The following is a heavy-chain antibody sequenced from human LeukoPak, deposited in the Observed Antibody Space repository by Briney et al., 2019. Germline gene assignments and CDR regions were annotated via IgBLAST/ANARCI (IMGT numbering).Heavy chain of an antibody. J-gene: IGHJ4*02. D-gene: IGHD3-10*01. V-gene: IGHV3-9*03. CDR2: ISWNSGSI. CDR1: GFTFDDYG. CDR3: AKDKYYGSGSLSKGFDY. Sequence: PGGSLRLSCAASGFTFDDYGMSWVRQAPGKGLEWVSGISWNSGSIDYADSVKGRFTISRDNAKNSLYLQMNSLRAEDMALYYCAKDKYYGSGSLSKGFDYWGQGTLVTVSS.